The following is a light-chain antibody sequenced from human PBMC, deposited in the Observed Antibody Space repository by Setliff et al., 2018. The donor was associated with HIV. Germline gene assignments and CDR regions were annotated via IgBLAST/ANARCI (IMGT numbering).Light chain of an antibody. Sequence: SYELTQPPSVSVAPGKTATIPCGGYNIGRKSVHWYQQKPGQAPVLVVFDDSDRPSGIPERFSGSNSGSTATLTIDRVEAGDEADYYCQVWDSISDILVFGGGTKVTVL. CDR3: QVWDSISDILV. J-gene: IGLJ2*01. CDR1: NIGRKS. CDR2: DDS. V-gene: IGLV3-21*03.